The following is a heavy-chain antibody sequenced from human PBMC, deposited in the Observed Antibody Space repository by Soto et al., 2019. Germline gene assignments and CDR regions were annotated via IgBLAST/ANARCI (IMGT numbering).Heavy chain of an antibody. CDR1: GFSLTNFG. CDR3: ASHPSAWDS. D-gene: IGHD6-19*01. CDR2: MWYDGSKA. V-gene: IGHV3-33*01. Sequence: QGQLVESGGGVVQPGTSLRLSCTASGFSLTNFGMHWVRQAPGKGLEWLAVMWYDGSKANYADSVKGRFTISRDIYRNTLSLQMNSLRVEDTGFYYGASHPSAWDSWGQGTLVTVSS. J-gene: IGHJ4*02.